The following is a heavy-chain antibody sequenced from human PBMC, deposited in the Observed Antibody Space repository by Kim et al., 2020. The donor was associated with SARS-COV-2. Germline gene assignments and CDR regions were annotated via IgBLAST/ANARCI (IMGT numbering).Heavy chain of an antibody. CDR1: GFTFSSYG. Sequence: GGSLRLSCAASGFTFSSYGMHWVRQAPGKGLEWVAVIWYDGSNKYYADSVKGRFTISRDNSKNTLYLQMNSLRAEDTAVYYCARERATAYYFDYWGQGTLVTVSS. V-gene: IGHV3-33*01. CDR2: IWYDGSNK. J-gene: IGHJ4*02. CDR3: ARERATAYYFDY.